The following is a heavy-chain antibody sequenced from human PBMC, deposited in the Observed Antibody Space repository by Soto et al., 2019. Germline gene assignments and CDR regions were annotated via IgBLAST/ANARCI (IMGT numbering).Heavy chain of an antibody. J-gene: IGHJ5*02. CDR1: GFTFSNAW. CDR2: INSKTDGGTT. V-gene: IGHV3-15*07. Sequence: EVQLVESGGGLVKPGGSLRLSCAASGFTFSNAWMNWVRQAPVKGLEWVGRINSKTDGGTTDYAAPVKGRFTISRDDSKNTLYLQMNSLKTEDTAVYYCTAMAPPPLSSWGQGTLVTVSS. CDR3: TAMAPPPLSS.